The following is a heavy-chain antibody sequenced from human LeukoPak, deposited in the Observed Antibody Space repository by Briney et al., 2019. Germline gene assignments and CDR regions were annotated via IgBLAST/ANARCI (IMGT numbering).Heavy chain of an antibody. CDR3: ARDGNEAVAGTGAVTY. CDR1: GYPFTGYY. CDR2: INPSSGDT. D-gene: IGHD6-19*01. V-gene: IGHV1-2*02. Sequence: ASVKVSCKTSGYPFTGYYMHWVPQAPGQGLEWMGWINPSSGDTNYAQNFQGRVTMTRDTSISTAYMELSRLTSDDTAVYYCARDGNEAVAGTGAVTYWGQGTLVTVSS. J-gene: IGHJ4*02.